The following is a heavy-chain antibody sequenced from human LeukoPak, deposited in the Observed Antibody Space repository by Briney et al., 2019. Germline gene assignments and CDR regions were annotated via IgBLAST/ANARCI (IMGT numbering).Heavy chain of an antibody. CDR2: ISNTGSTH. CDR3: AKGVSSDWYYFDY. CDR1: GFTFSSYA. J-gene: IGHJ4*02. V-gene: IGHV3-23*01. D-gene: IGHD6-19*01. Sequence: GSLRLSCAASGFTFSSYAMRWVRQAPGKGLEWVSSISNTGSTHFYADAVKGRFTISRDNSKSTVYLQMNTLRADDTAVYFCAKGVSSDWYYFDYWGQGTLVTVSS.